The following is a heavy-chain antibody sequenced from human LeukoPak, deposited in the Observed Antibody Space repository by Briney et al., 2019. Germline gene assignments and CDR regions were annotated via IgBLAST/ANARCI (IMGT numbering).Heavy chain of an antibody. Sequence: TGGSLRLSCAASGFTFSSYWMHWVRQAPGKGLVWVSRIHSDGSSTSYADSVKGRFTISRDNAKNLLYLQMNSLRAEDTAVYYCARGGIRPSDYWGQGTLVTVSS. CDR3: ARGGIRPSDY. CDR2: IHSDGSST. CDR1: GFTFSSYW. J-gene: IGHJ4*02. D-gene: IGHD3-16*01. V-gene: IGHV3-74*01.